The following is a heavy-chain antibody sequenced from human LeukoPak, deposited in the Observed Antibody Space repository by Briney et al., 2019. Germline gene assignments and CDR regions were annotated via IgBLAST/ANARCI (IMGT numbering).Heavy chain of an antibody. J-gene: IGHJ4*02. D-gene: IGHD3-16*01. CDR3: ARGGGARPFGY. CDR1: GGTFSSYA. CDR2: IIPILGIA. Sequence: GASVKVSCKASGGTFSSYAISWVRQAPGQGLEWMGRIIPILGIANYAQKLQGRVTMTTDTSTSTAYMELRSLRSDDTAVYYCARGGGARPFGYWGQGTLVTVSS. V-gene: IGHV1-69*04.